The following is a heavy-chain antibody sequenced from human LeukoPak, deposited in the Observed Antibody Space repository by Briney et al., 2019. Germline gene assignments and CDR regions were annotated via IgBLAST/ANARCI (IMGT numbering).Heavy chain of an antibody. CDR2: IYYSGST. CDR3: ARDQYYYDSSGFNDQINAFDI. J-gene: IGHJ3*02. D-gene: IGHD3-22*01. Sequence: PSETLSLTCTVSGGSISSYYWSWIRQPPGKGLEWIGYIYYSGSTYYNPSLKSRVTISVDTSKNQFSLKLSSVTAADTAVYYCARDQYYYDSSGFNDQINAFDIWGQGTMVTVSS. V-gene: IGHV4-59*12. CDR1: GGSISSYY.